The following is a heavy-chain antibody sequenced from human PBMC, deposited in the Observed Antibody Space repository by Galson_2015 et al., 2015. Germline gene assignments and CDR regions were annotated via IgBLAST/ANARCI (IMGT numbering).Heavy chain of an antibody. J-gene: IGHJ4*02. V-gene: IGHV3-33*01. CDR1: GFTFSNYG. Sequence: SLRLSCAASGFTFSNYGMHWVRQAPGKGLEWVAVIWSDGGNKYYADSVKGRFTISRDNSKNTLYLQMDSLRAEDTAVYYCVRVGSGTYSNLDSWGQGTLVTVSS. CDR3: VRVGSGTYSNLDS. D-gene: IGHD1-26*01. CDR2: IWSDGGNK.